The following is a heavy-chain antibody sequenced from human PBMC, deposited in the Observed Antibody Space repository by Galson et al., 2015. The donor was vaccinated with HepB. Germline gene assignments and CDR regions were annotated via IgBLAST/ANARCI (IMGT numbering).Heavy chain of an antibody. J-gene: IGHJ4*02. D-gene: IGHD6-19*01. V-gene: IGHV1-18*01. CDR1: GYTFTNYG. Sequence: SVKVSCKAFGYTFTNYGISWVRQAPGQGLEWAGWIGAYNGHTDYAQNFQGRVSMTTDTSTSTAYMELRSLRSDDTAVYYCARESRTGWYYFDYWGQGTPVTVSS. CDR2: IGAYNGHT. CDR3: ARESRTGWYYFDY.